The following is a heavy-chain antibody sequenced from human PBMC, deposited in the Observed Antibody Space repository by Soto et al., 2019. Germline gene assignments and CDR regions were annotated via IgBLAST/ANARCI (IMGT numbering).Heavy chain of an antibody. V-gene: IGHV4-30-4*01. CDR1: GASISSGDYF. CDR2: IYDSGSS. CDR3: AREKGYISGPKHFDY. D-gene: IGHD5-12*01. Sequence: SETLSLTCTVSGASISSGDYFWSWIRQSPGKGLEWIGYIYDSGSSYYNPSLKSRVTMSVDTSKNQFSLKLRSVTAADTALYYCAREKGYISGPKHFDYWGQGTLVTVSS. J-gene: IGHJ4*02.